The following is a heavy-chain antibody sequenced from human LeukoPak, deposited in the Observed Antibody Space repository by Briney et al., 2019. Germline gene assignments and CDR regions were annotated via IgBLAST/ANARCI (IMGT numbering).Heavy chain of an antibody. CDR1: GGSFTDYY. D-gene: IGHD4-11*01. CDR2: ISHSGNT. J-gene: IGHJ4*02. Sequence: KPSETLSLTCAVYGGSFTDYYWNWIRQFPGKGLEWIGEISHSGNTNCNPSLESRVTISMDTSNYQFSLKLSSVTAADTAVYYCARGSRLPLDYWGQGSLVTVSS. V-gene: IGHV4-34*01. CDR3: ARGSRLPLDY.